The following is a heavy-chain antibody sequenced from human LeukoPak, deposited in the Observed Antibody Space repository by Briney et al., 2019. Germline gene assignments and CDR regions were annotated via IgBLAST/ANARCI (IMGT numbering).Heavy chain of an antibody. J-gene: IGHJ4*02. V-gene: IGHV1-69*13. CDR2: IIPIFGTA. CDR3: ARDSHCSSTSCYPDY. D-gene: IGHD2-2*01. CDR1: GGTFSSYA. Sequence: SVKVSCKASGGTFSSYAISWVRQAPGQGLEWMGGIIPIFGTANYAQKFQGRVTITADESTSTAYMELSSLRSEGTAVYYCARDSHCSSTSCYPDYWGQGTLVTVSS.